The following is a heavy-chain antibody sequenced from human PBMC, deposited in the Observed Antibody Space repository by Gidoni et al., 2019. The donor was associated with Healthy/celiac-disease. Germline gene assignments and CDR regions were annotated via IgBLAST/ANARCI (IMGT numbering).Heavy chain of an antibody. CDR2: IYYSGRT. V-gene: IGHV4-39*01. CDR1: GGSTSSSSDY. D-gene: IGHD6-13*01. Sequence: QLQLQESGPGLVKPSENLSLTCTVSGGSTSSSSDYWGWIRQPPGKGLGWMGSIYYSGRTYYNPSLKSRVTISVDTSKNQFSLKLISVTAADTAVYYCARQVAAAEGWFDPWGQGTLVTVSS. J-gene: IGHJ5*02. CDR3: ARQVAAAEGWFDP.